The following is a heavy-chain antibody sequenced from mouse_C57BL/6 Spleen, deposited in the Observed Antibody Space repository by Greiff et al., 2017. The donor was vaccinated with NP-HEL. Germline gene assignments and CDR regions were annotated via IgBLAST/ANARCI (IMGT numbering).Heavy chain of an antibody. D-gene: IGHD1-1*01. V-gene: IGHV14-4*01. Sequence: EVKLQESGAELVRPGASVKLSCTASGFNIKDDYMHWVKQRPEQGLEWIGWIDPENGDTEYASKFQGKATITADTSSNTAYLQLSSLTSEDTAVYYCTKYYGSSYYFDYWGQGTTLTVSS. CDR3: TKYYGSSYYFDY. J-gene: IGHJ2*01. CDR2: IDPENGDT. CDR1: GFNIKDDY.